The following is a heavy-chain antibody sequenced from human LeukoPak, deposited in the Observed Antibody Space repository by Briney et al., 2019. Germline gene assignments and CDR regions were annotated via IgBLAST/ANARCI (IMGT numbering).Heavy chain of an antibody. CDR1: GFSFSSYY. J-gene: IGHJ6*02. V-gene: IGHV3-7*03. Sequence: GGSLRLSCAASGFSFSSYYMSWVRQAPGKGLEWVALINPGGSERYYVDSVKGRFTISRDNARNSPYLQMDSLRDDDTAMYFCTRDLAAVPGPRMDVWGQGTTVTVSS. CDR2: INPGGSER. CDR3: TRDLAAVPGPRMDV. D-gene: IGHD6-19*01.